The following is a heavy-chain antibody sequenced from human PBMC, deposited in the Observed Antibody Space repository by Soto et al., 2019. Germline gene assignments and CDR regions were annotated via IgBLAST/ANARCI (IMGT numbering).Heavy chain of an antibody. V-gene: IGHV4-30-4*01. CDR2: IYYSGST. Sequence: SETLSLTCTVSGGSISSGDYYWSWIRQPPGKGLEWIGYIYYSGSTYYNPSLKSRVTISVDTSKNQFSLKLSSVTAADTAVYYCARRFSDSSGYYSDAFGIWGQGTMVTVSS. CDR1: GGSISSGDYY. J-gene: IGHJ3*02. D-gene: IGHD3-22*01. CDR3: ARRFSDSSGYYSDAFGI.